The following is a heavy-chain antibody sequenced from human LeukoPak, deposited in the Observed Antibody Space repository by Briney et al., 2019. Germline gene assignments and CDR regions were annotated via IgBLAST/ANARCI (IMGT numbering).Heavy chain of an antibody. Sequence: GGSLRLSCAASGFTFSSYGMHWVRQAPGKGLEWVAVIWYDGSNKYYADSVKGRFTVSRGNSKNTLYLQMNSLRADDTAVYYCARHKENYGDSCLDDDWGQGTLVTVSS. CDR2: IWYDGSNK. J-gene: IGHJ4*02. CDR3: ARHKENYGDSCLDDD. D-gene: IGHD4-17*01. CDR1: GFTFSSYG. V-gene: IGHV3-33*01.